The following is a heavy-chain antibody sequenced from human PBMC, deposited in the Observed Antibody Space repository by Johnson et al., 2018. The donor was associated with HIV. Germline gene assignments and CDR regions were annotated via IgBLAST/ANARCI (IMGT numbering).Heavy chain of an antibody. Sequence: VQLVESGGGLVQPGGSLRLSCAASGFTVSSNYMSWVRQAPGKGLEWVSVIYSGGSTYYADSVQGRFTISRDNSKNTLYLQMNSLRAEDTAVYYCARERYYDSSGSSAFDIWGQGTMVTVSS. J-gene: IGHJ3*02. CDR1: GFTVSSNY. D-gene: IGHD3-22*01. CDR2: IYSGGST. V-gene: IGHV3-66*01. CDR3: ARERYYDSSGSSAFDI.